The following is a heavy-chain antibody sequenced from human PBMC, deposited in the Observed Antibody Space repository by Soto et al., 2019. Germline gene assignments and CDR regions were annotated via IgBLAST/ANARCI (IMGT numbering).Heavy chain of an antibody. V-gene: IGHV2-5*01. D-gene: IGHD3-3*01. J-gene: IGHJ6*02. CDR2: IYWNDDK. Sequence: SGPTLVNPTQTLTLTCTFSGFSLSTSGVGVGWIRQPPGKALEWLALIYWNDDKRYSPSLKSRLTITKDTSKNQVVLTMTNMDPVDTPTYSCAHRSCDFGTSSLASDCNVFYIWGQGTTVPVSS. CDR3: AHRSCDFGTSSLASDCNVFYI. CDR1: GFSLSTSGVG.